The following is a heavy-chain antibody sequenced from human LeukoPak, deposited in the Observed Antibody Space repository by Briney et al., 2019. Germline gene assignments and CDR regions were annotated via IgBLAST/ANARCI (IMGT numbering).Heavy chain of an antibody. CDR3: ARGKYSSSWYWFDP. J-gene: IGHJ5*02. D-gene: IGHD6-13*01. CDR2: IIPILGIA. V-gene: IGHV1-69*04. CDR1: GRTFSSYA. Sequence: ASVKVSCKASGRTFSSYAISWVRQAPGQGLEWMGRIIPILGIANYAQKFQGRVTITADKSTSTAFMELSSLRSEDTAVYYCARGKYSSSWYWFDPWGQGTLVTVSS.